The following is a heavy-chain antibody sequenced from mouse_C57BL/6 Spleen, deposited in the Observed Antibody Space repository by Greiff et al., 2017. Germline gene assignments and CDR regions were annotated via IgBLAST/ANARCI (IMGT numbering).Heavy chain of an antibody. CDR1: GFTFTDYY. V-gene: IGHV7-3*01. CDR2: IRNKANGYTT. CDR3: ARYKATAGAMDY. Sequence: EVKLMESGGGLVQPGGSLSLSCAASGFTFTDYYMSWVRPPPGKALEWLGFIRNKANGYTTEYSASVKGRFTISRDNSQSILYLQMNALRAEDSATYYCARYKATAGAMDYWGQGTSVTVSS. D-gene: IGHD1-2*01. J-gene: IGHJ4*01.